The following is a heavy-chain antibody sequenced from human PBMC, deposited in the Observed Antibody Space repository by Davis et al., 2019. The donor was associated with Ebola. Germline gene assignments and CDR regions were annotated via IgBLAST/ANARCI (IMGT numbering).Heavy chain of an antibody. V-gene: IGHV3-33*01. J-gene: IGHJ4*01. CDR2: IWYVGSKK. CDR3: GRSGPGGKEIDF. D-gene: IGHD3-16*01. CDR1: GFIFSHHG. Sequence: PGGSLRPSCEVPGFIFSHHGMNWVRQAPGKGLEWVATIWYVGSKKFYGDFVQGRFTISRDNSKSTLYLQISDLRADDTAVYYCGRSGPGGKEIDFWGQGTLVTVSS.